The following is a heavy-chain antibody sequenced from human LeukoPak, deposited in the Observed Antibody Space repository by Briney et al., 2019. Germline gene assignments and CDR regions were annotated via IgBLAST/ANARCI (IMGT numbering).Heavy chain of an antibody. CDR2: IWYDGSNK. V-gene: IGHV3-33*01. J-gene: IGHJ4*02. D-gene: IGHD3-3*01. CDR3: ARDRSYDFWSGYSTPDY. CDR1: GFTFSSYG. Sequence: GRSLRLSCAASGFTFSSYGMHWVRQAPGKGLEWVAVIWYDGSNKYYADSVKGRFTISRDNSKNTLDLQMNSLRAEDTAVYYCARDRSYDFWSGYSTPDYWGQGTLVTLSS.